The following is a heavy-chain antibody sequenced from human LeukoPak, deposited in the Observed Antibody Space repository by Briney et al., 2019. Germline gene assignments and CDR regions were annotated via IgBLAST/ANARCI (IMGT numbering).Heavy chain of an antibody. D-gene: IGHD3-22*01. CDR2: ISSSSSYI. CDR1: GFTFSSYS. J-gene: IGHJ5*02. CDR3: ARNGYYYDSSGYPNWFDP. V-gene: IGHV3-21*01. Sequence: KPGGSLRLSCAASGFTFSSYSMNWVRQAPGKGLEWVSSISSSSSYIYYADSVKGRFTISRDNTKNSLYLQMNSLRAEDTAVYYCARNGYYYDSSGYPNWFDPWGQGTLVTVSS.